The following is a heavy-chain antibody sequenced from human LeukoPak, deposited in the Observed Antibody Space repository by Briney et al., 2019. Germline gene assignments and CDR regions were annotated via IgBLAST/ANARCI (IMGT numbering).Heavy chain of an antibody. D-gene: IGHD3-10*01. J-gene: IGHJ4*02. CDR3: AREGSETLLWFGESGLDY. Sequence: GGSLRLSCAASGFTFSGYWMHWVRQAPGKGLVWVSRINSDGSSTSYADSVKGRFTISRDNAKNTLYLQMNSLRAEDTAVYYCAREGSETLLWFGESGLDYWGQGTLVTVSS. CDR1: GFTFSGYW. CDR2: INSDGSST. V-gene: IGHV3-74*01.